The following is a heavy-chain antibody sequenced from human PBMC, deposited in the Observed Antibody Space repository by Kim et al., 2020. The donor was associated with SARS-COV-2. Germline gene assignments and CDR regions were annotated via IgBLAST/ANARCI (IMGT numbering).Heavy chain of an antibody. J-gene: IGHJ4*02. D-gene: IGHD1-7*01. Sequence: YAQKVQGRVTITADESTSTAYMELSSLRSEDTAVYYCARAEITGTTGFDYWGQGTLVTVSS. V-gene: IGHV1-69*01. CDR3: ARAEITGTTGFDY.